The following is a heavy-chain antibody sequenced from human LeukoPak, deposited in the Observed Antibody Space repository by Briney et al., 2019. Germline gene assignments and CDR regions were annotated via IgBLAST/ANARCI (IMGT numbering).Heavy chain of an antibody. V-gene: IGHV1-69*04. CDR3: ARAGPDYYDSSGDDAFDI. CDR2: IIPILGIA. Sequence: ASVKVSCKASGGTFSSYAISWVRQAPGQGLEWMGRIIPILGIANYAQKFQGRVTITADKSTSTAYMELSSLRSEDTAVYYCARAGPDYYDSSGDDAFDIWGQGTMVTVSS. CDR1: GGTFSSYA. J-gene: IGHJ3*02. D-gene: IGHD3-22*01.